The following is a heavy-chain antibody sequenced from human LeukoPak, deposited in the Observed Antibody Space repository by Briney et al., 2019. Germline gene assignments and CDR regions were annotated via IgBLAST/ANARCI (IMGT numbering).Heavy chain of an antibody. D-gene: IGHD6-19*01. CDR3: ARDLGGWYYYYMDV. CDR1: GYTFTSYG. CDR2: ISAYNGNT. Sequence: ASVKVSCKASGYTFTSYGISWVRQAPGQWLEWMGWISAYNGNTNYAQKLQGRVTMTTDTSTSTAYMELRSLRSDDTAVYYCARDLGGWYYYYMDVWGKGTTVTVSS. J-gene: IGHJ6*03. V-gene: IGHV1-18*01.